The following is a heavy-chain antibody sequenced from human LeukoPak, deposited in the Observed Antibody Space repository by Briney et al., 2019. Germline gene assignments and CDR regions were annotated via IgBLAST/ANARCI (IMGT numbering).Heavy chain of an antibody. CDR1: GYTFTSYY. Sequence: ASVKVSCKASGYTFTSYYMHWVRQAPGQGLEWMGWINPNSGGTNYAQKFQGRVTITRNTSISTAYMELSSLRSEDTAVYYCAIPTYCGGDCYPGDAFDIWGQGTMVTVSS. CDR2: INPNSGGT. D-gene: IGHD2-21*01. J-gene: IGHJ3*02. CDR3: AIPTYCGGDCYPGDAFDI. V-gene: IGHV1-2*02.